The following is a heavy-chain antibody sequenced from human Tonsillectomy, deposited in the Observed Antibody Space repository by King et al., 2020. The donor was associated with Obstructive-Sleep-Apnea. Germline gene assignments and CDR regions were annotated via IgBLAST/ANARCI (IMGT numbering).Heavy chain of an antibody. J-gene: IGHJ4*02. V-gene: IGHV3-49*03. CDR3: TRAHLWFGDYQGDY. Sequence: VQLVESGGGLVQPGRSLRLSCTASGFTFGDYSMSWFRQAPGKGREWGGFIRSKAYGGTTEYAASVKGRFTISRDDSKSIAYLQMNSLKTEDTAVYYCTRAHLWFGDYQGDYWGQGTLVTVSS. CDR2: IRSKAYGGTT. CDR1: GFTFGDYS. D-gene: IGHD3-10*01.